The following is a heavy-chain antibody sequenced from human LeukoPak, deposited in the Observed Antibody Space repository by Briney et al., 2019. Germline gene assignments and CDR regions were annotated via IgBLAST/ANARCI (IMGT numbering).Heavy chain of an antibody. CDR2: ISGSASGHIT. Sequence: GGSLRLSCAASGFTFSIYGMSWVRQSPGKGLGWVSAISGSASGHITNYADSVKGRFTISRDNYKNTLDLQMNSLRVEYTAVYYCASHRSAFEFWGQGTLVTVSS. V-gene: IGHV3-23*01. CDR3: ASHRSAFEF. J-gene: IGHJ4*02. CDR1: GFTFSIYG. D-gene: IGHD3-10*01.